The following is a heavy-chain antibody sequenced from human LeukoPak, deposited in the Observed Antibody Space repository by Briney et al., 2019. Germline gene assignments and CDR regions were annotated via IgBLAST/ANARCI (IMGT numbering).Heavy chain of an antibody. V-gene: IGHV4-34*01. CDR1: GGSFSGYY. D-gene: IGHD6-6*01. CDR3: ARGRCIAARPDYYYYMDV. J-gene: IGHJ6*03. CDR2: INHSGST. Sequence: SETLSLTCAVYGGSFSGYYWSWIRQPPGKGLEWIGEINHSGSTNYNPSLKSRVTISVDTSKNQFSLKLSSVTAADTAVYYCARGRCIAARPDYYYYMDVWGKGTTVTVSS.